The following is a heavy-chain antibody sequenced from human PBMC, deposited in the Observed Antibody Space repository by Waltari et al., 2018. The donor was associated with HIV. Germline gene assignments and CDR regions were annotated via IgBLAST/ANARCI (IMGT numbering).Heavy chain of an antibody. CDR2: INPNRGGT. Sequence: QVQLVQSGAEVKEPGASVKVSCKASGYTFTGYYMHWVRQAPGQGLEWMGWINPNRGGTDYAQKFQGRVTMTRDTSISTAYMELRRLRSDDTAVYYCARDEFYSSGWTLFDSWGQGTLVTVSS. V-gene: IGHV1-2*02. CDR3: ARDEFYSSGWTLFDS. D-gene: IGHD6-19*01. CDR1: GYTFTGYY. J-gene: IGHJ4*02.